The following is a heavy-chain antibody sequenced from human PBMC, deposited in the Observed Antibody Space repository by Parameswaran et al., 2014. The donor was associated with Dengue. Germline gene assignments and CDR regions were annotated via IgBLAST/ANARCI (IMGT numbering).Heavy chain of an antibody. V-gene: IGHV3-9*01. CDR3: AKSWGWRALAGRVIDF. D-gene: IGHD6-19*01. CDR2: ISWNSGSI. Sequence: WIRQPPGKGLEWVSGISWNSGSIGYADSVKGRFTISRDNAKNSLYLQMNSLRPEDTALYYCAKSWGWRALAGRVIDFWGQGTLVTVSS. J-gene: IGHJ4*02.